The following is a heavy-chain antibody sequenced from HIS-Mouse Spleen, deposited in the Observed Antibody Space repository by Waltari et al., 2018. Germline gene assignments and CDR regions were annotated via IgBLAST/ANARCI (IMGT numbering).Heavy chain of an antibody. CDR2: INHRGST. D-gene: IGHD3-16*01. Sequence: QVQLQQWGAGLLKPSETLSLTCAVYGGSFSGYYWSWIRQPPGKGLEWIGEINHRGSTNYSPSLKSRVTISVDTSKNQFSLKLSSVTAADTAVYYCARGRRWGYAGDYWGQGTLVTVSS. CDR1: GGSFSGYY. V-gene: IGHV4-34*01. CDR3: ARGRRWGYAGDY. J-gene: IGHJ4*02.